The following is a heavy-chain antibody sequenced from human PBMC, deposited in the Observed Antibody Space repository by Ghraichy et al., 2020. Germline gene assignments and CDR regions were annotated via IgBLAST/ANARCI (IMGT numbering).Heavy chain of an antibody. J-gene: IGHJ4*02. Sequence: GGSLRLSCAASGFTFSSYGMHWVRQAPGKGLEWVAFIRYDGSNKYYADSVKGRFTISRDNSKNTLYLQMNSLRAEDTAVYYCATTGRIQLWSNQGQFDYWGQGTLVTVSS. CDR3: ATTGRIQLWSNQGQFDY. CDR2: IRYDGSNK. CDR1: GFTFSSYG. D-gene: IGHD5-18*01. V-gene: IGHV3-30*02.